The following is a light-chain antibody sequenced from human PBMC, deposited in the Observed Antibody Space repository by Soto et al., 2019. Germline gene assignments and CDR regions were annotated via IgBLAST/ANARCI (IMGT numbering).Light chain of an antibody. Sequence: PGERAALSCRASESVSGSYIAWYQQKVGQSPRLLIYGASNRATGIPDRFSGSGSGTDFTLTISRLESEDFAMYYCQQYGRTFGLGTKVEMK. V-gene: IGKV3-20*01. CDR2: GAS. CDR3: QQYGRT. J-gene: IGKJ1*01. CDR1: ESVSGSY.